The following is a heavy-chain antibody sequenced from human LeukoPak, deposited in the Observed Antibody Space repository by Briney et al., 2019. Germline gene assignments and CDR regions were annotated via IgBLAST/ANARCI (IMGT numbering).Heavy chain of an antibody. CDR3: ANLWIQLWATIDY. CDR1: GFTFSSYA. V-gene: IGHV3-23*01. D-gene: IGHD5-18*01. J-gene: IGHJ4*02. Sequence: GGSLRLSCAASGFTFSSYAMSWVRQAPGKGLEWVSAISGSGGSTYYADSVKGRFTISRDNSKNTLYLQMNSLRAEDTAVYYCANLWIQLWATIDYWGQGTLVTVSS. CDR2: ISGSGGST.